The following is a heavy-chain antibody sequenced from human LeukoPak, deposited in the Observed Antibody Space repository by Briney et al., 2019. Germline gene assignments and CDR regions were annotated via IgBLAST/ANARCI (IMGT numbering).Heavy chain of an antibody. D-gene: IGHD3-3*01. Sequence: PGRSLRLSCAASGFTFSSYGMHWVRQAPGKGLEWVAVISYDGSNKYYADSVKGRFTISRDNSKNTLYLQMNSLRAEDTAVYYCAKDRPGFWSGYYTRGFYYFDYWGQGTLVTVSP. CDR3: AKDRPGFWSGYYTRGFYYFDY. CDR2: ISYDGSNK. CDR1: GFTFSSYG. J-gene: IGHJ4*02. V-gene: IGHV3-30*18.